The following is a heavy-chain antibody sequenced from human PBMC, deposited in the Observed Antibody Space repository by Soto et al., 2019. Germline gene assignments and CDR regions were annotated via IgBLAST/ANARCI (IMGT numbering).Heavy chain of an antibody. CDR3: ARVNIYYYGMDV. V-gene: IGHV4-39*07. CDR1: GGSISSSSYY. Sequence: PSETLSLTCTVSGGSISSSSYYWGWIRQPPGKGLEWIGSIYYSGSTYYNPSLKSRVTISVDTSKNQFSLKLSSVTAADTAVYYCARVNIYYYGMDVWGQGTTVTVSS. CDR2: IYYSGST. J-gene: IGHJ6*02.